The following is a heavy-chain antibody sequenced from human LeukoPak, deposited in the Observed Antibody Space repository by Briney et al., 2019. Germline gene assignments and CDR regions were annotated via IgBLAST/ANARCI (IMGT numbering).Heavy chain of an antibody. CDR3: AKDFRGYSYGPGAFDI. D-gene: IGHD5-18*01. J-gene: IGHJ3*02. CDR1: GYTLSSYP. CDR2: ISGSGGST. V-gene: IGHV3-23*01. Sequence: GGPLTLSCAASGYTLSSYPMIGFRQAPGRGLEGFLPISGSGGSTYYADSVKGRFTISRDNPKNTLYLQMNSLRAEDTAVYYCAKDFRGYSYGPGAFDIWGQGTMVTVSS.